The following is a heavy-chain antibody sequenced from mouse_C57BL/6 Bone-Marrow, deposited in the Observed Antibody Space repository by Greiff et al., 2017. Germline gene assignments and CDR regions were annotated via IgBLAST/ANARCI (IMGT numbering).Heavy chain of an antibody. CDR1: GYTFTSYW. V-gene: IGHV1-69*01. CDR2: IDPSDSYT. Sequence: QVQLQQPGAELVMPGASVKLSCKASGYTFTSYWMHWVKQRPGQGLEWIGEIDPSDSYTNYNQKFKGKSTLTVDKSSSTAYMQLSSLTSEDSAVYYCARCDYAMDYWGQGTSVTVSS. CDR3: ARCDYAMDY. J-gene: IGHJ4*01.